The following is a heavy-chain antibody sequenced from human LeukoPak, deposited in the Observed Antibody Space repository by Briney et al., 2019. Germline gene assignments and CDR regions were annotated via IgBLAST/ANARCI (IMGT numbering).Heavy chain of an antibody. Sequence: SETLSLTCTVSGGSISSGDYYWSWIRQPPGKGLEWIGYIYYSGSTYYNPSLKSRVTISVDTSKNQFSLKLSSVTAADTAVYYCARGAPVSGYMDVWGKGTTVTVSS. V-gene: IGHV4-30-4*08. CDR3: ARGAPVSGYMDV. CDR2: IYYSGST. CDR1: GGSISSGDYY. D-gene: IGHD3-10*01. J-gene: IGHJ6*03.